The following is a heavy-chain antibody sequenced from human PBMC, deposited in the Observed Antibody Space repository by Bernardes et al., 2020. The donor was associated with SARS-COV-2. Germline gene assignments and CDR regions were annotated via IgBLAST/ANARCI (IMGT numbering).Heavy chain of an antibody. V-gene: IGHV1-46*01. CDR2: IDPSDGRT. D-gene: IGHD2-2*01. J-gene: IGHJ3*01. CDR3: ARAGGGAASIDV. CDR1: GFTFSSYS. Sequence: GGSLRLSCSASGFTFSSYSMHWVRQAPGQGLEWMGRIDPSDGRTNYPQKFQDRVTMTSDTSTSSVYMELSSLTSEDTAVYYCARAGGGAASIDVWGQGTLVTVSA.